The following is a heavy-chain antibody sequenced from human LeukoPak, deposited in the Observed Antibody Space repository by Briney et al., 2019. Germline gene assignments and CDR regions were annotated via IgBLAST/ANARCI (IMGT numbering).Heavy chain of an antibody. Sequence: SETLSLTCTVSGGSISSGSYYWSWIRQPPGKGLEWIGYIYYSGSTNYNPSLKSRVTISVDTSKNQFSLKLSSVTAADTAVYYCARASYSSSWYLDYWGQGTLVTVSS. CDR2: IYYSGST. CDR3: ARASYSSSWYLDY. V-gene: IGHV4-61*01. CDR1: GGSISSGSYY. J-gene: IGHJ4*02. D-gene: IGHD6-13*01.